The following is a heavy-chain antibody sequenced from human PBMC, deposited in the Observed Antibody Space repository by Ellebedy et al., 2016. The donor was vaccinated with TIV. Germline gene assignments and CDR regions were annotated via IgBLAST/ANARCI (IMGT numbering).Heavy chain of an antibody. Sequence: GESLKISCAASGFTFTTYAMHWVRQAPGKGLEWVSGIGTGGNTFYADSVRGRFTISRDTSKNTVFLQMNSLRAEDTAIYYCARGRSGTYIHHAFDYWGPGTLVTVSS. J-gene: IGHJ4*02. V-gene: IGHV3-23*01. CDR3: ARGRSGTYIHHAFDY. D-gene: IGHD1-14*01. CDR1: GFTFTTYA. CDR2: IGTGGNT.